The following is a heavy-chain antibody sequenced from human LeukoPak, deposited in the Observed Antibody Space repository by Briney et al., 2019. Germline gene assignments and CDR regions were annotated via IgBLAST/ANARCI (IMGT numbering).Heavy chain of an antibody. J-gene: IGHJ4*02. CDR3: AGLPMITFGGVN. CDR1: GFTVSSNY. CDR2: IYSGGST. D-gene: IGHD3-16*01. Sequence: GGSLRLSCAASGFTVSSNYMSWVRQAPGKGLEWVSVIYSGGSTYYADPVKGRFTISRDNSKNTLYLQMNSLRAEDTAVYYCAGLPMITFGGVNWGQGTLVTVSS. V-gene: IGHV3-53*01.